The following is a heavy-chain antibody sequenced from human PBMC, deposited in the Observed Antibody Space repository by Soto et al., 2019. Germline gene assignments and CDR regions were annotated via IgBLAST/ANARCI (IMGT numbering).Heavy chain of an antibody. CDR3: ARADSSGLDYGMDV. D-gene: IGHD3-22*01. J-gene: IGHJ6*02. CDR2: IYYSGST. Sequence: SETLSLTCTVSGGSISSGGYYWSWIRQHPGKGLEWIGYIYYSGSTYYNPSLKSRVTISVDTSKNQFSLKLSSVTAADTAVYYCARADSSGLDYGMDVWGQGTTVTVSS. CDR1: GGSISSGGYY. V-gene: IGHV4-31*03.